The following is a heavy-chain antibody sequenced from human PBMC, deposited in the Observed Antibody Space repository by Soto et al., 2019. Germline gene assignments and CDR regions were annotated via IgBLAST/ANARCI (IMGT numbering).Heavy chain of an antibody. V-gene: IGHV3-23*01. CDR2: ISGSGGST. D-gene: IGHD3-3*01. Sequence: GSLRLSCAASGFTFSSYAMSWVRQAPGKGLEWVSAISGSGGSTYYADSVKGRFTISRDNSKNTLYLQMNSLRAEDTAVYYCAKGLTIFGVVIIPFDYWGQGTLVTVSS. CDR1: GFTFSSYA. J-gene: IGHJ4*02. CDR3: AKGLTIFGVVIIPFDY.